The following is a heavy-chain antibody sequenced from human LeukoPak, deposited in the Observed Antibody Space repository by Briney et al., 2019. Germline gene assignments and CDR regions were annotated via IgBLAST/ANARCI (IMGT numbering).Heavy chain of an antibody. CDR2: ISSSGSTI. D-gene: IGHD2-2*01. CDR1: GFTFSSYD. V-gene: IGHV3-48*03. J-gene: IGHJ4*02. CDR3: ASRRSTLSCSSTSCSLGY. Sequence: PGGSLRLSCAASGFTFSSYDMNWVRQAPGKGLEWVSYISSSGSTIYYADSVKGRFTISRDNAKNSLYLQMNSLRAEDTAVYYCASRRSTLSCSSTSCSLGYWGQGTLITVSS.